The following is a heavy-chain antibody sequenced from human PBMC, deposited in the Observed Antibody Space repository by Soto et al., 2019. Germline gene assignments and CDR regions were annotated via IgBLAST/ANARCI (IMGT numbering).Heavy chain of an antibody. J-gene: IGHJ4*02. CDR1: GGSINSYY. CDR2: IYYAGST. D-gene: IGHD3-3*01. CDR3: ARCFWSGYYPDY. V-gene: IGHV4-59*01. Sequence: SETLSLTCTVSGGSINSYYWSWIRQPPGKGLEWIGQIYYAGSTNYNPSLKSRVTISVDTPKNQFSLKLSSVTAADTSVYYCARCFWSGYYPDYWGQGTLVTVSS.